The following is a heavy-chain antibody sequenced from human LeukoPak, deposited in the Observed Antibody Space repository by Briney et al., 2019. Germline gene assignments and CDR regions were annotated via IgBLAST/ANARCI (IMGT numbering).Heavy chain of an antibody. Sequence: SETLSLTCTVSGGSISSSSYYWGWIRQPPGKGLEWIGSIYYSGSTYYNPSLKSRVTISVDTSKNQFSLKLSSVTAADTAVYYCAREMTCSGGSCGSGIDYWGQGTLVTVSS. V-gene: IGHV4-39*07. CDR2: IYYSGST. CDR1: GGSISSSSYY. D-gene: IGHD2-15*01. CDR3: AREMTCSGGSCGSGIDY. J-gene: IGHJ4*02.